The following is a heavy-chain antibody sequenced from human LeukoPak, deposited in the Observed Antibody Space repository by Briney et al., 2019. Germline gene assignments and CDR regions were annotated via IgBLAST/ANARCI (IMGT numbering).Heavy chain of an antibody. CDR1: GYTLTELS. Sequence: PWASVTVSCKVSGYTLTELSMHWVRQAPGKGLEWMGGFYPEDGETIYAQKFQGRVTMTEDTSTDTAYMELSSLRSEDTAVYYCATGLATYYYDSSGYGRDYWGQGTLVTVSS. CDR2: FYPEDGET. J-gene: IGHJ4*02. CDR3: ATGLATYYYDSSGYGRDY. V-gene: IGHV1-24*01. D-gene: IGHD3-22*01.